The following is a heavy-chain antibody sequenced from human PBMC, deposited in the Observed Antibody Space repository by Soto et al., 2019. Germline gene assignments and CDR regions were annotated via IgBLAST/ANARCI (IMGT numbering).Heavy chain of an antibody. CDR1: GFTFSSYA. V-gene: IGHV3-23*01. Sequence: GGSLRLSCAASGFTFSSYAMSWVRQAPGKGLEWVSGLSAGAGTTNYADSVKGRFTISGDNSNNALYLQMNSLRVEDTAVYYWANPARSGALGGYIDYWGQGTRVTVSS. CDR3: ANPARSGALGGYIDY. D-gene: IGHD3-10*01. J-gene: IGHJ4*02. CDR2: LSAGAGTT.